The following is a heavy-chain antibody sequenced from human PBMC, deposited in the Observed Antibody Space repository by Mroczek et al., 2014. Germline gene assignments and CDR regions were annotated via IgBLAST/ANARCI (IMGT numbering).Heavy chain of an antibody. CDR3: ARDRRITMIVVVEPLYGMDV. V-gene: IGHV4-30-4*01. J-gene: IGHJ6*02. Sequence: QVQLQESGPGLVKPSQTLSLTCTVSGGSISSGDYYWSWIRQPPGKGLEWIGYIYYSGSTYYNPSLKSRVTISVDTSKNQFSLKLSSVTAADTAVYYCARDRRITMIVVVEPLYGMDVWGQGTTVTVSS. CDR1: GGSISSGDYY. D-gene: IGHD3-22*01. CDR2: IYYSGST.